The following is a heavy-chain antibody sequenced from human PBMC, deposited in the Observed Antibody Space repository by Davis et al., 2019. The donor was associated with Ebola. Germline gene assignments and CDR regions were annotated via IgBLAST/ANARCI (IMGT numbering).Heavy chain of an antibody. CDR3: VRNVGTRLPHWFDP. V-gene: IGHV1-18*01. J-gene: IGHJ5*02. Sequence: ASVKVSCKASGYTFTSYGISWVRQAPGQGLEWMGWSSTYNGNTDYARKFRGRVTMTTDTSTSTAYMELRSLISDDTAVYYCVRNVGTRLPHWFDPWGQGTLVTVSS. CDR1: GYTFTSYG. D-gene: IGHD1-7*01. CDR2: SSTYNGNT.